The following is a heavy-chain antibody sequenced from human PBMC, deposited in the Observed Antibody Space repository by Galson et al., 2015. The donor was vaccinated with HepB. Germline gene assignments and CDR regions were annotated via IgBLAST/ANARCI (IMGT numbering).Heavy chain of an antibody. CDR3: ARVHVEMATIDYFDY. Sequence: SLRLSCAASGFTFSSYAMPWVRQAPGKGLEWVAVISYDGSNKYYADSVKGRFTISRDNSKNTLYLQMNSLRAEDTAVYYCARVHVEMATIDYFDYWGQGTLVTVSS. V-gene: IGHV3-30*04. D-gene: IGHD5-24*01. J-gene: IGHJ4*02. CDR1: GFTFSSYA. CDR2: ISYDGSNK.